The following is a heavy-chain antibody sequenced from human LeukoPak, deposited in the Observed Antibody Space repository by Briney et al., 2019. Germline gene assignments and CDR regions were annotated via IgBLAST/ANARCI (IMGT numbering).Heavy chain of an antibody. J-gene: IGHJ3*02. CDR2: IYSGNNA. CDR1: GFTVSSNY. V-gene: IGHV3-53*01. Sequence: GGSLRLSCAASGFTVSSNYMSWVRQAPGKGLEWVSVIYSGNNAYYADSVKGRFTISRDNSKSTLCLQMNSLRAEDTAVYYCARDLTPGAFDIWGRGTMVTVSS. CDR3: ARDLTPGAFDI. D-gene: IGHD3-9*01.